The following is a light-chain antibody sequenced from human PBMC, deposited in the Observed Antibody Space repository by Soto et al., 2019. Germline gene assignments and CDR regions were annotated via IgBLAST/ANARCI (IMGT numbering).Light chain of an antibody. CDR3: QQYNSYST. CDR1: QSISSW. CDR2: DPS. J-gene: IGKJ1*01. V-gene: IGKV1-5*01. Sequence: DIQMTPSPSILSASVGASVTITCRASQSISSWLAWYQQKPGKAPKLLIYDPSNLESGVPSRFSRSGSGTEFTLTISSLQPEEFASDYCQQYNSYSTVGPGTKGAIK.